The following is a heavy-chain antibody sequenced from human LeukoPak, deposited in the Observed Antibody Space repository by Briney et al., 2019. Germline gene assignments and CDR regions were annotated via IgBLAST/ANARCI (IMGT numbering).Heavy chain of an antibody. V-gene: IGHV3-48*02. CDR2: ISSSSSSI. D-gene: IGHD1-26*01. J-gene: IGHJ4*02. Sequence: PGRSLRLSCAASGFTFSTFSMNWVRQAPGKGLEWVSYISSSSSSIYYADSVKGRFTISRDSAKNSLYLQMNGLRDEDTAVYYCARHLYRAFDYWGQGTLVTVSS. CDR3: ARHLYRAFDY. CDR1: GFTFSTFS.